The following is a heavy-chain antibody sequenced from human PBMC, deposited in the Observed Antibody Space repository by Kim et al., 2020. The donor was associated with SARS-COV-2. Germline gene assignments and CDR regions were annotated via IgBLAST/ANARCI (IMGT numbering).Heavy chain of an antibody. J-gene: IGHJ4*02. CDR3: TKRSRDGYNFGD. Sequence: AYAAAVKGRFTISRDDSKNTAYLQMNSLKIEDTAVYYCTKRSRDGYNFGDWGQGTLVTVSS. V-gene: IGHV3-73*01. D-gene: IGHD5-12*01.